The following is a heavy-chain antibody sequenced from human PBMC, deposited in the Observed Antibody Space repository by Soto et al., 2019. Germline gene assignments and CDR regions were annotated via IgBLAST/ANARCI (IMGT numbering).Heavy chain of an antibody. CDR3: AVGRHKTSGSNTWFDP. CDR2: ISNTGGGT. Sequence: QTGGSLRLSCAASGVTFSSYAMNSVRQAPGTGLEWASTISNTGGGTFYAGSVRGRFTISRDNSNNTLYLQMHRLRADDSAIYFCAVGRHKTSGSNTWFDPWGRGTQVTVSS. J-gene: IGHJ5*02. V-gene: IGHV3-23*01. CDR1: GVTFSSYA. D-gene: IGHD3-22*01.